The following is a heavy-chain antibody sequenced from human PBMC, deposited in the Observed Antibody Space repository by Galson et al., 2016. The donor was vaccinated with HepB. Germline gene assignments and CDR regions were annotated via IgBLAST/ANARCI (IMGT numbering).Heavy chain of an antibody. CDR1: GFTFGDYS. D-gene: IGHD3-22*01. CDR3: ASGEHYYSTGYTTHLNN. V-gene: IGHV3-21*01. CDR2: ISSRSSYI. Sequence: SLRLSCAASGFTFGDYSMNWVRQAPGKGLEWVSCISSRSSYIYYADSVKGRFTISRDNTKNALYLQMNTLRAADTAVYYCASGEHYYSTGYTTHLNNWGQGTLVTVSS. J-gene: IGHJ4*02.